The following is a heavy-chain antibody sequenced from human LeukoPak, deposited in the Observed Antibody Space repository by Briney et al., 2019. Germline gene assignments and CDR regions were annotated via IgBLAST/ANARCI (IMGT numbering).Heavy chain of an antibody. CDR3: ARVGGSYLDYFDY. CDR1: GFTFSSCA. D-gene: IGHD1-26*01. CDR2: ISSSSSYI. V-gene: IGHV3-21*01. Sequence: PGGSLRLSCAVSGFTFSSCAMNWVRQAPGKGLEWVSSISSSSSYIYYADSVKGRFTISRDNAKNSLYLQMNSLRAEDTAVYYCARVGGSYLDYFDYWGQGTLVTVSS. J-gene: IGHJ4*02.